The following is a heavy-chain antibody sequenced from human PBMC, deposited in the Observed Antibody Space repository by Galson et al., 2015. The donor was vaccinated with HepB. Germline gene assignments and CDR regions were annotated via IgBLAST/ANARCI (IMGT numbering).Heavy chain of an antibody. V-gene: IGHV4-31*03. CDR2: IYYSGST. CDR3: ARERSGSNTWFDP. J-gene: IGHJ5*02. CDR1: GGSISSGGYY. D-gene: IGHD1-26*01. Sequence: TLSLTCTVSGGSISSGGYYWSWIRQHPGKGLEWIGYIYYSGSTYYNPSLKSRVTISVDTSKNQFSLKLSSVTAADTAVYYCARERSGSNTWFDPWGQGTLVTVSS.